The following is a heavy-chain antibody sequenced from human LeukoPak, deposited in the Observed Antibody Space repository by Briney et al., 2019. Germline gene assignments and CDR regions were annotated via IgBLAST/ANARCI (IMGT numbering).Heavy chain of an antibody. CDR3: ARHYSSGWYRYFDY. CDR2: ISSSGSTI. D-gene: IGHD6-19*01. CDR1: GFTFSDYY. V-gene: IGHV3-11*04. Sequence: KPGGSLRLSCAASGFTFSDYYMSWIRQAPGKGLEWVSYISSSGSTIYYADSVKGRFTISRDNAKNSLSLQMNSLRAEDTAVYYCARHYSSGWYRYFDYWGQGTLVSFSS. J-gene: IGHJ4*02.